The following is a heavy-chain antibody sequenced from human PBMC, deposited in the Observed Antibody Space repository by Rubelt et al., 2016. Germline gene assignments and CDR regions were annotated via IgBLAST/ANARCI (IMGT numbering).Heavy chain of an antibody. CDR3: SRKVGGSGGLDY. CDR2: IFYSGNT. V-gene: IGHV4-31*03. D-gene: IGHD3-16*01. J-gene: IGHJ4*02. CDR1: GGSISNRDYY. Sequence: QLQLQESGPGLVEPSQTLSLTCTVSGGSISNRDYYWSWIRQHPGKGLELVAYIFYSGNTYYNPSIKRRTTISVDRSKNQFARKRTSVTAADTAVYYCSRKVGGSGGLDYWGQGTLVTVSS.